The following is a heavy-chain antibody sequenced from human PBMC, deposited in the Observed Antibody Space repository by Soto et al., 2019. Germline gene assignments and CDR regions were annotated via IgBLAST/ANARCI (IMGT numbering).Heavy chain of an antibody. Sequence: SETLSLTCTVSGGSISSGDYYWSWIRQPPGKGLEWIGYIYYSGSTYYNPSLKSRVTISVDTSKNQFSLKLSSVTAADTAVYYCARGRFLDKYYYYGMDVWGQGTTVTVS. V-gene: IGHV4-30-4*01. J-gene: IGHJ6*02. CDR1: GGSISSGDYY. CDR2: IYYSGST. CDR3: ARGRFLDKYYYYGMDV. D-gene: IGHD3-3*01.